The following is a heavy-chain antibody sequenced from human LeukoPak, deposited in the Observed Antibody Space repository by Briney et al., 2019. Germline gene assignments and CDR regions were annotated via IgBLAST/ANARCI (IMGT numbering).Heavy chain of an antibody. CDR1: GFTFSNYG. Sequence: GGSLRLSCAASGFTFSNYGMHWVRQAPGKGLEWVAFIRYDGSNKYYADSVKGRFTISRDNSKNTLYLQMNSLRAEDTAVYYCARDGGSSRGNWFDPWGQGTLVTVSS. D-gene: IGHD6-13*01. CDR3: ARDGGSSRGNWFDP. CDR2: IRYDGSNK. J-gene: IGHJ5*02. V-gene: IGHV3-30*02.